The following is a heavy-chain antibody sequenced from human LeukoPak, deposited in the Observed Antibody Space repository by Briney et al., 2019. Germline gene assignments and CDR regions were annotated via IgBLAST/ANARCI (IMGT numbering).Heavy chain of an antibody. Sequence: SDTLSLTCAVSGYSISSSNWWGWIRQPPGKGLEWIGEINHSGSTNYNPSLKSRVTISVDTSKNQFSLKLSSVTAADTAVYYCGRGKHRYGWGYYYGMDVWAQGTRVTVSS. CDR3: GRGKHRYGWGYYYGMDV. CDR2: INHSGST. J-gene: IGHJ6*02. CDR1: GYSISSSNW. V-gene: IGHV4-28*03. D-gene: IGHD3-10*01.